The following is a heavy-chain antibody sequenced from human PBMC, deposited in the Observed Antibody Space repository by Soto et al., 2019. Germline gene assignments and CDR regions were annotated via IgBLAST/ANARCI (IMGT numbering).Heavy chain of an antibody. Sequence: HEHLVQSRAEVRRPGASLKVSCKASGYSFTGYYIHWVRQAPGQGLEWMGWINPDSGATNYAQNFQGRVTLTSDTSISTASMDLTSLTSDDTAVYYCARGDYGTGGYPFPYFDYWDQGTLVIVSS. CDR3: ARGDYGTGGYPFPYFDY. J-gene: IGHJ4*02. D-gene: IGHD2-8*02. V-gene: IGHV1-2*02. CDR2: INPDSGAT. CDR1: GYSFTGYY.